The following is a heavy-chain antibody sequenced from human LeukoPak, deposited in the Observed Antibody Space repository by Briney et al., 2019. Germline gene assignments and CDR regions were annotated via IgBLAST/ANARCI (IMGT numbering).Heavy chain of an antibody. CDR1: GGSISSYY. Sequence: SETLSLTCNVSGGSISSYYWSWLRQSPGKGLEWIGYIYYSGSTKYNPSLESRVTISIDTSKNHFSLKLSSVTAADTAVYYCARDRSSGWTGVFDIWGRGTMVTGSS. CDR2: IYYSGST. J-gene: IGHJ3*02. V-gene: IGHV4-59*01. CDR3: ARDRSSGWTGVFDI. D-gene: IGHD6-19*01.